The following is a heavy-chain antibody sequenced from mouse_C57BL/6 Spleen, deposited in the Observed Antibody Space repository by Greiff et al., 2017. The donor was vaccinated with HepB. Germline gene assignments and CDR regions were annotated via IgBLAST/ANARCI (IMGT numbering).Heavy chain of an antibody. D-gene: IGHD1-1*01. J-gene: IGHJ4*01. CDR3: ARSYYGRGVYYYAMDY. CDR2: IDPSDSYT. Sequence: QVLLQQPGAELVMPGASVKLSCKASGYTFTSYWMHWVKQRPGQGLVWIGEIDPSDSYTNYNPKFQGKSTLTVDKSSSTAYMQLSSLTSEDSAVYYCARSYYGRGVYYYAMDYWGQGTSVTVSS. V-gene: IGHV1-69*01. CDR1: GYTFTSYW.